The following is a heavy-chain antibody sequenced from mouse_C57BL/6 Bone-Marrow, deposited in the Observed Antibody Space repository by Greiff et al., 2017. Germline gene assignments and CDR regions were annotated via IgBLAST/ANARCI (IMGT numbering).Heavy chain of an antibody. Sequence: VQLQPPGAELVKPGASVKVSCKASGYPFTSYWMHWVKPRPGQGLEWIGRIHPSDSDTNYNQKFKGKATLTVDKSSSTAYMQLSSLTSEDSAVYYCAILLITTVVTLDDFDYWGQGTTLTVSS. V-gene: IGHV1-74*01. CDR2: IHPSDSDT. CDR1: GYPFTSYW. D-gene: IGHD1-1*01. CDR3: AILLITTVVTLDDFDY. J-gene: IGHJ2*01.